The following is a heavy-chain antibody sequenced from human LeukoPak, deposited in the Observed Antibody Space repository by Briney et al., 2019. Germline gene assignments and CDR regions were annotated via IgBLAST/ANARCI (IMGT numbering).Heavy chain of an antibody. V-gene: IGHV4-59*01. D-gene: IGHD1-1*01. J-gene: IGHJ5*02. CDR3: VRDQGTWWFDP. CDR2: IYHSGST. Sequence: SETLSLTCTVSGASISTYYWSWIRQPPGKGLEWIGYIYHSGSTNYSPSLKGRVTISIDTSKNQFSLKLTSVTAADTAVYYCVRDQGTWWFDPWGQGTLVTVSS. CDR1: GASISTYY.